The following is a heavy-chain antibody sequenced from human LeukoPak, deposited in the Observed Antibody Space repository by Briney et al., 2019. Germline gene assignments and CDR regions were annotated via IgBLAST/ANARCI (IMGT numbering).Heavy chain of an antibody. Sequence: PGGSLRLSCAASGFTFSSYSMNWVRQAPGKGLEWVSSISSSSSYIYYADSVKGRFTISRDNAKNSLYLQMNSLRAEDTAVYYCARDLSHIVVVTAIFDYWGRGTLVTVSS. V-gene: IGHV3-21*01. D-gene: IGHD2-21*02. CDR2: ISSSSSYI. CDR3: ARDLSHIVVVTAIFDY. CDR1: GFTFSSYS. J-gene: IGHJ4*02.